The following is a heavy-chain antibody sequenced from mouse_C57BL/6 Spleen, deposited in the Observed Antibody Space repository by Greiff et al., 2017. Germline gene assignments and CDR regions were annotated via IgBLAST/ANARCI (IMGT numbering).Heavy chain of an antibody. D-gene: IGHD2-4*01. CDR3: ARGGDYGEAWFAY. CDR2: ISDGGSYT. V-gene: IGHV5-4*01. Sequence: DVQLQESGGGLVKPGGSLKLSCAASGFTFSSYAMSWVRQTPGKRLEWVATISDGGSYTYYPDNVKGRFTISRDNAKNNLDLQMRHLKSEDTAMYYCARGGDYGEAWFAYWGQGTLVTVSA. CDR1: GFTFSSYA. J-gene: IGHJ3*01.